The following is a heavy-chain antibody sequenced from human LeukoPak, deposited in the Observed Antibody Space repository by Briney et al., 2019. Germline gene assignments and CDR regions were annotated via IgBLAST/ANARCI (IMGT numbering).Heavy chain of an antibody. D-gene: IGHD2-2*01. Sequence: GGSLRLSCSASGFTFSDHYMDWVRQAPGKGLEWVGRTRNKANSYTTEYAASVKGTFTISRDDSQNSLYLQMNSLKAEDTAVYYCARLSRCSSTTCRNAFDIWGQGTMVTVSS. CDR3: ARLSRCSSTTCRNAFDI. J-gene: IGHJ3*02. V-gene: IGHV3-72*01. CDR2: TRNKANSYTT. CDR1: GFTFSDHY.